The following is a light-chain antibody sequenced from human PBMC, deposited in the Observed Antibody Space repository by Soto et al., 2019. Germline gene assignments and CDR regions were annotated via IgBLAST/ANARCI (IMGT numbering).Light chain of an antibody. CDR2: DVG. V-gene: IGLV2-14*01. CDR3: SSYTSSDTDV. Sequence: QSVLTQPASVSGSPGQSIAMSCTGTSSDVGGYNYVSWYQQYPGKAPKLIIYDVGNRPSGVSNRFSGSKSGNTASLTISGLQAEDEADYYCSSYTSSDTDVFGTGTKVTVL. CDR1: SSDVGGYNY. J-gene: IGLJ1*01.